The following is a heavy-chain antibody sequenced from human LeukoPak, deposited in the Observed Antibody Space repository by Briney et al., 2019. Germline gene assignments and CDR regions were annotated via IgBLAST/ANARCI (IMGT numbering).Heavy chain of an antibody. CDR1: GFTFSNAW. Sequence: GGSLRLSCAASGFTFSNAWMSWVRQAPGKGLEWVAFIRYDGSNKYYADSVKGRFTISRDNSKNTLYLQMNSLRAEDTAVYYCAKSSGSYAEYFQHWGQGTLVTVSS. V-gene: IGHV3-30*02. J-gene: IGHJ1*01. CDR3: AKSSGSYAEYFQH. D-gene: IGHD1-26*01. CDR2: IRYDGSNK.